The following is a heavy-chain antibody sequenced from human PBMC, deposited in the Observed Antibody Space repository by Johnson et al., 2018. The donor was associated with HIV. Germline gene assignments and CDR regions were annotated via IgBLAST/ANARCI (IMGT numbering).Heavy chain of an antibody. J-gene: IGHJ3*02. CDR1: GFTFITYG. D-gene: IGHD6-13*01. CDR2: LSFVGSNK. V-gene: IGHV3-33*05. Sequence: VQLVESGGGVVQPGRSLRLSCAAPGFTFITYGMHWVRQAPGKGLEWGAVLSFVGSNKYYADSVKGRFSTSRDNSKNTLFLQMNSLRAEDTAVYHCAKEEGWDSREGAFDIWGQGTMVTVSS. CDR3: AKEEGWDSREGAFDI.